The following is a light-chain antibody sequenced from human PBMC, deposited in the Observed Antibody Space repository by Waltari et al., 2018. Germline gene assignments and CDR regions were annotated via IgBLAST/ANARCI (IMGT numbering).Light chain of an antibody. J-gene: IGLJ1*01. Sequence: QSALTQPASVSGSPGQSLPISCTGTSSDVGGYDYVSWYQQHPGKAPKLILYDVSNRPLEVSHRFSGSKSGNTASLTISGLQADDEAEYYCGSYTSSTTLAFGTGTKVTVL. V-gene: IGLV2-14*03. CDR2: DVS. CDR1: SSDVGGYDY. CDR3: GSYTSSTTLA.